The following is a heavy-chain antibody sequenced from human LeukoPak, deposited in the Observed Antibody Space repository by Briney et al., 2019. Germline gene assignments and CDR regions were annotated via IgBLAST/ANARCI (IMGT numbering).Heavy chain of an antibody. V-gene: IGHV3-23*01. D-gene: IGHD6-13*01. CDR2: ISGSGGST. CDR3: AKTRQQLVGPLDY. CDR1: GFTFSSYA. J-gene: IGHJ4*02. Sequence: PGRSLRLSCAASGFTFSSYAMSWVRQAPGKGLEWVSAISGSGGSTYYADSVKGRFTISRDNSKNTLYLQMNSLRAEDTAVYYCAKTRQQLVGPLDYWGQGTLVTVSS.